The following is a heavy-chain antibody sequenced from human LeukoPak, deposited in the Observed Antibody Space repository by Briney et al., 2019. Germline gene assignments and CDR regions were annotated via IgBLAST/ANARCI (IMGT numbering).Heavy chain of an antibody. CDR2: IYYSGST. CDR3: ARCGYSYEDAFDI. J-gene: IGHJ3*02. D-gene: IGHD5-18*01. CDR1: GDSFSSGAYY. V-gene: IGHV4-31*03. Sequence: SETLSLTCTVSGDSFSSGAYYWTWIRQHPGKGLEWIGYIYYSGSTYYNPSLKSRVTISVDTSKNQFSLKLSSVTAADTAVYYCARCGYSYEDAFDIWGQGTMVTVSS.